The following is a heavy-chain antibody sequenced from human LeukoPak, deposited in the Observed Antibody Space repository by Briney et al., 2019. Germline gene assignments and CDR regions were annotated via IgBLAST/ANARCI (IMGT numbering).Heavy chain of an antibody. Sequence: SETLSLTCAVYGGSFSGYYCSWIRQPPGKGLEWIGEINHSGSTNYNPSLKSRVTISVDTSKNQFSLKLSSVTAADTAVYYCASGYYYDSSGYDYWGQGTLVTVSS. CDR2: INHSGST. J-gene: IGHJ4*02. CDR3: ASGYYYDSSGYDY. D-gene: IGHD3-22*01. V-gene: IGHV4-34*01. CDR1: GGSFSGYY.